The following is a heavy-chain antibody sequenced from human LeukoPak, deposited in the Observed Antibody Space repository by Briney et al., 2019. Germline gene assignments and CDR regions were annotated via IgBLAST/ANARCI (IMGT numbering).Heavy chain of an antibody. CDR1: GGSISSGDYY. D-gene: IGHD6-13*01. Sequence: PSQTLSLTCTVSGGSISSGDYYWSWIRQHPGKGLEWVGYIYYSGSTYYNPSLKSRVTISVDTSKNQFSLKLSSVTAADTAVYYCARDLDSSSWYGGEYFQHWGQGTLVTVSS. CDR2: IYYSGST. J-gene: IGHJ1*01. V-gene: IGHV4-31*03. CDR3: ARDLDSSSWYGGEYFQH.